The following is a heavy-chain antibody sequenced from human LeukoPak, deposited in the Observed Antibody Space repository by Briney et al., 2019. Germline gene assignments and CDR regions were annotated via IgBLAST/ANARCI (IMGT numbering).Heavy chain of an antibody. CDR2: ISAYNGNT. J-gene: IGHJ3*02. V-gene: IGHV1-18*01. CDR3: ARDGYTAMVIDAFDI. CDR1: GYTFTSYG. D-gene: IGHD5-18*01. Sequence: ASVKVSCKASGYTFTSYGISWVRQAPGQGLEWMGWISAYNGNTNYAQKLQGRVTMTTDTSTSTAYMELRSLRSDDTAVYYRARDGYTAMVIDAFDIWGQGTMVTVSS.